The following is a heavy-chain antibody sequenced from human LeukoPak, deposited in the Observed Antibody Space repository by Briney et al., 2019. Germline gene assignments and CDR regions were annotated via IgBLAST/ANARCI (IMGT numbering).Heavy chain of an antibody. Sequence: SVKVSCKASGGTFSSYGISWVRQAPGQGLEWMARIIPIFGATNYAQKFQGRVTITADTSTSIAYMDLRSLRSEDTAVYYCARDYYYDSSGYHPAEYFNHWGQGTLVTVSS. CDR2: IIPIFGAT. V-gene: IGHV1-69*06. CDR1: GGTFSSYG. D-gene: IGHD3-22*01. J-gene: IGHJ1*01. CDR3: ARDYYYDSSGYHPAEYFNH.